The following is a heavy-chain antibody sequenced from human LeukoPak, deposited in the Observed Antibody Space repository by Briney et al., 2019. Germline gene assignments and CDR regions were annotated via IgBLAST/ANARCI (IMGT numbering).Heavy chain of an antibody. CDR1: GYSFSTYW. CDR2: IYPGDSDT. D-gene: IGHD3-10*01. CDR3: ATNTMFRGIHAFDI. V-gene: IGHV5-51*01. Sequence: PGESLKISCKGSGYSFSTYWIGWVRQMPGKGLEWMGIIYPGDSDTRYSPSFQGQVTISADKSISTAYLQWSSLKASDSAMYYCATNTMFRGIHAFDIWGQGTMVTVSS. J-gene: IGHJ3*02.